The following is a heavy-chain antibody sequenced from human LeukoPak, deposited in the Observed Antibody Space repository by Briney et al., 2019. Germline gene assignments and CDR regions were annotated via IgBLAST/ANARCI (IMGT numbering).Heavy chain of an antibody. Sequence: GGFLRLSCAASGFTFSSYEMNWVRQAPGKGLEWVSYISSSGSTIYYADSVKGRFTISRDNAKNSLNLQMNSLRAEDTAVYYCVRDYENLTGSKTRFHYWGQGTLVTVSS. V-gene: IGHV3-48*03. J-gene: IGHJ4*02. D-gene: IGHD3-9*01. CDR3: VRDYENLTGSKTRFHY. CDR1: GFTFSSYE. CDR2: ISSSGSTI.